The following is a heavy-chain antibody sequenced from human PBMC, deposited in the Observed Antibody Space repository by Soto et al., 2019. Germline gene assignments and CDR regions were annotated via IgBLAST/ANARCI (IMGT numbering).Heavy chain of an antibody. Sequence: SETLSLTCTVSGGSISSYYWSWIRQPPGKGLEWIGYIYNSGRTNYNPSLKSRVTISVDTSKNQFSLKLSSVTAADTAVYYCAKDRWAAGTNYFDYWGQGTLVTVSS. D-gene: IGHD6-13*01. CDR3: AKDRWAAGTNYFDY. V-gene: IGHV4-4*08. CDR1: GGSISSYY. J-gene: IGHJ4*02. CDR2: IYNSGRT.